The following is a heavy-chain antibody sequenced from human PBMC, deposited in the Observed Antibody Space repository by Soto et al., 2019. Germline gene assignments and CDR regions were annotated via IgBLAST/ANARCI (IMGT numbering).Heavy chain of an antibody. Sequence: QVTLKESGPTLVKPTQTLTLTCTVSGLSLRTTGVGVGWVRQPPGKALEWLALLYWDDDKRYSTSLRSRLTLAKDISEKQVVRTMTNMDTVDTATYYCVQSRCGGDCLEIYSSHAYNGLDVWGQGTTVTVSS. V-gene: IGHV2-5*02. D-gene: IGHD2-21*02. J-gene: IGHJ6*02. CDR1: GLSLRTTGVG. CDR2: LYWDDDK. CDR3: VQSRCGGDCLEIYSSHAYNGLDV.